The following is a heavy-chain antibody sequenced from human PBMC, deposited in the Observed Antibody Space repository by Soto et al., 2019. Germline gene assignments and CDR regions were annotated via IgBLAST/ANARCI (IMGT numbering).Heavy chain of an antibody. V-gene: IGHV1-24*01. Sequence: ASVKVSCKVSGYTLTELFMHWVRQAPGKGLEWMGGFDPEDGETIYAQKFQGRVTMTEDTSTATAYMELSSLRSEDTAVYYCATEWSEYSGYDSSWYFDYWGQGTLVTVSS. J-gene: IGHJ4*02. CDR3: ATEWSEYSGYDSSWYFDY. CDR2: FDPEDGET. D-gene: IGHD5-12*01. CDR1: GYTLTELF.